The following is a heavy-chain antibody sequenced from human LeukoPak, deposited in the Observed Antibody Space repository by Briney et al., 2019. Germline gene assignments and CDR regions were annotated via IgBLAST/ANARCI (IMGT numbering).Heavy chain of an antibody. CDR3: AKRRPEGYSSSWHYFDY. V-gene: IGHV3-23*01. CDR1: GFTFSSYA. CDR2: ISGSGGST. Sequence: GGSLRLSCAASGFTFSSYAMSWVRQAPGKGLEWVSAISGSGGSTYYADSVKGRFTISRDNSKNTLYLQMNSLRAEDTAVYYCAKRRPEGYSSSWHYFDYWGQGTLVTVSS. D-gene: IGHD6-13*01. J-gene: IGHJ4*02.